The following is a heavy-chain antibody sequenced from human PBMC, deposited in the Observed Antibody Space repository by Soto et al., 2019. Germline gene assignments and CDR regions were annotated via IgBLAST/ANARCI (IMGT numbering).Heavy chain of an antibody. Sequence: QMQLQASGPGLVKPSETLSLTCNVSGASVSHGYWSWIRQPPGKGLEWIGFMYFGGSFNYNPSLTCRATISVEASKHQFSMKLPSVTASDTAVYYCARSYYDVPGFAVDPWGQGTLVTVSS. V-gene: IGHV4-59*02. D-gene: IGHD1-26*01. CDR1: GASVSHGY. CDR2: MYFGGSF. CDR3: ARSYYDVPGFAVDP. J-gene: IGHJ5*02.